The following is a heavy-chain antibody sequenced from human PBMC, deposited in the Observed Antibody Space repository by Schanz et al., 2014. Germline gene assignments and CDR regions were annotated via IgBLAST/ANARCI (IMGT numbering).Heavy chain of an antibody. CDR1: TSLFSRSV. Sequence: QVDLVESGGGVVQPGRSLTLSCAVSTSLFSRSVIHWVRQAPGKGLEWVAVMWNDGIKTHYVDSGKGRFTISRDNSKNTLYLQMKSLRVEDTAVYYCVKDPDKYNWNDVEGMDVWGPGTTVAVSS. CDR2: MWNDGIKT. J-gene: IGHJ6*01. D-gene: IGHD1-1*01. V-gene: IGHV3-33*06. CDR3: VKDPDKYNWNDVEGMDV.